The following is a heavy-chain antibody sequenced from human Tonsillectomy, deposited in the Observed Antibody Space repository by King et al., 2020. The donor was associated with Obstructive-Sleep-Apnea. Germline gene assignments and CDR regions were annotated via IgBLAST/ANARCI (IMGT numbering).Heavy chain of an antibody. Sequence: VQLQESGPGLVKPSETLSLTCAVSGGSITSSNWWSWVRQPPGKGLEWIGEIYHSGSTNYNPSLKSRVTISLDKSKNQFSLKLSSVTAADTAFYYCARHFDSSGYYNYDWGQGALVTVSS. D-gene: IGHD3-22*01. CDR2: IYHSGST. CDR1: GGSITSSNW. CDR3: ARHFDSSGYYNYD. J-gene: IGHJ4*02. V-gene: IGHV4-4*02.